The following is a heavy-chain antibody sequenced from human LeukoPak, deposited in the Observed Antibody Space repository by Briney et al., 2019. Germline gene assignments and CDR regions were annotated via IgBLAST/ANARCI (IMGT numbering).Heavy chain of an antibody. CDR2: MNPNSGNT. D-gene: IGHD3-10*01. CDR1: GYTFTSYD. CDR3: ARGKAMVRGVMGSWFDP. V-gene: IGHV1-8*01. J-gene: IGHJ5*02. Sequence: GASVKVSCKASGYTFTSYDFNWVRQATGQWLDLMGWMNPNSGNTGYAQKFQGRVTMTRNTSISTAYMELSSLRSEDTALYYCARGKAMVRGVMGSWFDPWGQGTLVTVSS.